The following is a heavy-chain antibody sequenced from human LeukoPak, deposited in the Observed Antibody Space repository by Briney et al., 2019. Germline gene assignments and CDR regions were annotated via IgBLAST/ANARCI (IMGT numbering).Heavy chain of an antibody. CDR2: IYYGRTT. CDR1: AGSISSSSHH. V-gene: IGHV4-39*01. D-gene: IGHD4/OR15-4a*01. CDR3: VRHDGRGGATMGALDS. Sequence: PSETLSLTCTVSAGSISSSSHHWGWIRESPGKGLEWIGSIYYGRTTYYNPSLNSRVTISVVTSKNQFSLQLNSVTAADTAVYYCVRHDGRGGATMGALDSWGQGSLVTVSS. J-gene: IGHJ4*02.